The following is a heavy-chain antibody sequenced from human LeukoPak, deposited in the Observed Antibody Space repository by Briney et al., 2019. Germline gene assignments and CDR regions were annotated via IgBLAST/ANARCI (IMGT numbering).Heavy chain of an antibody. CDR1: GLTFSSYA. J-gene: IGHJ3*02. D-gene: IGHD2-21*02. CDR2: INTSGST. CDR3: ARAAYCAGDCLYDAFDI. Sequence: GSLRLSCAASGLTFSSYAMSWIRQPAGKGLEWIGRINTSGSTNYNPSLKSRVTMSVDTSKNQFSLKLSSVTAADTAVYYCARAAYCAGDCLYDAFDIWGQGTMVTVSS. V-gene: IGHV4-4*07.